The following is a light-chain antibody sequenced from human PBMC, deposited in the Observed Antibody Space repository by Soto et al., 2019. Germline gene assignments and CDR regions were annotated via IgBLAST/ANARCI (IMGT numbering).Light chain of an antibody. CDR3: QKYNSAPLALT. V-gene: IGKV1-27*01. CDR2: AAS. Sequence: DIQMTQSPSSLSASVGDRVTITCRASQGISTYLAWYQQKPGKVPKLLIYAASTLQSGFPSRFSGSGSGTDFTLTISSLQPEVVATYYCQKYNSAPLALTFGGGTKVEI. CDR1: QGISTY. J-gene: IGKJ4*01.